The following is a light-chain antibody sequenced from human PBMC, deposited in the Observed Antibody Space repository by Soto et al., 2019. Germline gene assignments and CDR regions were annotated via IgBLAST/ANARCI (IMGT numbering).Light chain of an antibody. CDR3: QQYGSSPET. V-gene: IGKV3-20*01. J-gene: IGKJ1*01. CDR2: GAS. CDR1: QIISNNY. Sequence: EIVLTQSPGTLSLSTGERATISCRASQIISNNYLSWYQQKPGQAPRLLIYGASNRATGIPDIISGSCSGTYFTLTISILDPEVFALYYCQQYGSSPETFGQGTKVDIK.